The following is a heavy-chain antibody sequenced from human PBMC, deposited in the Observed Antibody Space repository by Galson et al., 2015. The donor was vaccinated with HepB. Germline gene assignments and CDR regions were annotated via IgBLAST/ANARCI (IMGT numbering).Heavy chain of an antibody. J-gene: IGHJ4*02. CDR2: ISYDGSNK. V-gene: IGHV3-30*18. Sequence: SLRLSCAASGFTFSSYGMHWVRRAPGKGLEWVAVISYDGSNKFYADSVKGRFTISRDNSKNTLYLGMNSLRAEDTAVYYCAKGTHGSGPYGGTYFDYWGQGTLVAVSS. CDR3: AKGTHGSGPYGGTYFDY. D-gene: IGHD3-10*01. CDR1: GFTFSSYG.